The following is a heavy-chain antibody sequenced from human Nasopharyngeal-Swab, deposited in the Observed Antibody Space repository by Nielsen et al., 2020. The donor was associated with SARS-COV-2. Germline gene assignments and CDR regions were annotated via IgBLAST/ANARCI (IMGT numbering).Heavy chain of an antibody. J-gene: IGHJ4*02. V-gene: IGHV3-7*01. CDR3: ARYCSTTSCPRGFDY. Sequence: GGSLRLSCEASGFTFSSYWMSWVRQAPGKGLEWVAHIKQSGSGQYYLDSVKGRFTISRANAKTSLSLQMHSLRAEDTAVYYCARYCSTTSCPRGFDYWGQGTLVTVSS. D-gene: IGHD2-2*01. CDR2: IKQSGSGQ. CDR1: GFTFSSYW.